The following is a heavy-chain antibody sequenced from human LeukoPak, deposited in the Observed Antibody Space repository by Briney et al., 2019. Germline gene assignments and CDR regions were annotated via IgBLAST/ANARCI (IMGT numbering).Heavy chain of an antibody. V-gene: IGHV1-46*01. J-gene: IGHJ4*02. CDR3: ARDRQVGATAPGY. Sequence: ASVKVSCKASGYTFTSYYMHWVRQAPGQGLEWMGIVNPSGGSTSYAQKFQGRVTMTRDTSTSTVYMELRSLRSDDTAVYYCARDRQVGATAPGYWGQGTLVTVSS. D-gene: IGHD1-26*01. CDR1: GYTFTSYY. CDR2: VNPSGGST.